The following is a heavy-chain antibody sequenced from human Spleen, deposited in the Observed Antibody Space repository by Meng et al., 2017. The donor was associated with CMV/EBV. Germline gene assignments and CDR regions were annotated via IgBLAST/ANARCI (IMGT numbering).Heavy chain of an antibody. D-gene: IGHD1-26*01. CDR1: GYTFTGYY. CDR2: IIPIFGTA. Sequence: SVKVSCKASGYTFTGYYMHWVRQAPGQGLEWMGGIIPIFGTANYAQKFQGRVTITTDESTSTAYMELSSLRSEDTAVYYCARGKSGSSAYYYYGMDVWGQGTTVTVSS. J-gene: IGHJ6*02. V-gene: IGHV1-69*05. CDR3: ARGKSGSSAYYYYGMDV.